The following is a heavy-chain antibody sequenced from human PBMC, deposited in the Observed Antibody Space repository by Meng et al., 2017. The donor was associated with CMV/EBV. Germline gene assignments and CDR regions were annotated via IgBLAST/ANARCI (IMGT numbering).Heavy chain of an antibody. Sequence: GRSLRLSCAASGSTSSSYGMHWVRQAPGKGLEWVAFIRYDGSNKYYADSVKGRFTISRDNSKNTLYLQMNSMRAEDTAVYYCAKGFDPWGQGTLVTVSS. CDR3: AKGFDP. V-gene: IGHV3-30*02. CDR1: GSTSSSYG. J-gene: IGHJ5*02. CDR2: IRYDGSNK.